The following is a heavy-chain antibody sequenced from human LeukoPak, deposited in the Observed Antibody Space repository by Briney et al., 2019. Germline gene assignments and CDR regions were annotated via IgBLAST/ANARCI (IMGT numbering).Heavy chain of an antibody. CDR3: ARGPNGDYVANDAFDI. Sequence: VASVKVSCKASGYTFTSYDINWVRQATGQGLEWMGWMNPNSGNTGYARKFQGRVTITRNTSISTAYMELSSLRSEDTAVYYCARGPNGDYVANDAFDIWGQGTMVTVSS. D-gene: IGHD2-8*01. CDR1: GYTFTSYD. CDR2: MNPNSGNT. V-gene: IGHV1-8*03. J-gene: IGHJ3*02.